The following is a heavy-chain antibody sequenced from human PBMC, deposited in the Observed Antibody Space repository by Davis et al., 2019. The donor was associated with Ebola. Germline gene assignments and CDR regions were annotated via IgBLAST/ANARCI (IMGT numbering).Heavy chain of an antibody. J-gene: IGHJ4*02. CDR1: GFNFRSYA. CDR2: ISASGGGT. V-gene: IGHV3-23*01. D-gene: IGHD5-18*01. Sequence: PGGSLRLSCAASGFNFRSYAINWVRQAPGKALEWVSAISASGGGTYYADSVKGRFTISRDNSKNTLYLQMNSLRAEDTAVYYCAKELWPGPLFDSWGQGTLVTVSS. CDR3: AKELWPGPLFDS.